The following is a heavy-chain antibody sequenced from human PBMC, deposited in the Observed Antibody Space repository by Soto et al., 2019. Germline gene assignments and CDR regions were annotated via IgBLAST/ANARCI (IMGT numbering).Heavy chain of an antibody. Sequence: TVPRKGLGYRFINYWISWVSKMPGKGLEWMGRIDPSDSYTNYSPSFQGHVTISADKSISTAYLQWSSLKASDTAMYYSARHGYSSGPSEYWGQGTLVTVSS. J-gene: IGHJ4*01. CDR1: GYRFINYW. V-gene: IGHV5-10-1*01. CDR3: ARHGYSSGPSEY. D-gene: IGHD6-19*01. CDR2: IDPSDSYT.